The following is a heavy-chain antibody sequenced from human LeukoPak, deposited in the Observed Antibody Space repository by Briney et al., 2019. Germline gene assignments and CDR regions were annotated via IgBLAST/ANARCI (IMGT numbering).Heavy chain of an antibody. V-gene: IGHV3-30*02. D-gene: IGHD6-19*01. J-gene: IGHJ4*02. CDR2: IRYDGSNK. CDR3: ARDEYSSGCPLDY. CDR1: GFTFSSYG. Sequence: GGSLRLSCAASGFTFSSYGMHWVRQAPGKGLEWVAFIRYDGSNKYYADSVKGRFTISRDNSKNTLYLQMNSLRAEDTAVYYCARDEYSSGCPLDYWGQGTLVTVSS.